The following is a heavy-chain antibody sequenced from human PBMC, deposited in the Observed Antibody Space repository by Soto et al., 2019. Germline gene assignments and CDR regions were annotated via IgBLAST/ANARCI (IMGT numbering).Heavy chain of an antibody. CDR1: GGSISSSSYY. D-gene: IGHD3-22*01. J-gene: IGHJ4*02. Sequence: SETLCLTCSVSGGSISSSSYYWGWIRQPSGKGLEWIGSIYYSGSTCYNPSLKSRVTLSVDTSKNQFSLKLSSVTAADTAVYYCVSPEGYYDSSGYTLDYWGQGTLVTVSS. V-gene: IGHV4-39*01. CDR2: IYYSGST. CDR3: VSPEGYYDSSGYTLDY.